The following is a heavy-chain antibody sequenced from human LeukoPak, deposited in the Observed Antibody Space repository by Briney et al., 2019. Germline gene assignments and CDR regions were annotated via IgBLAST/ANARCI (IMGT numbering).Heavy chain of an antibody. CDR3: ARDTVVGATADAFDI. V-gene: IGHV3-21*01. J-gene: IGHJ3*02. Sequence: PGGSLRLSCAACGFAFSSYSMNWVRQAPGKGLEWVSSISSSSSYIYYADSVKGRFTISRDNAKNSLYLQMNSLRAEDTAVYYCARDTVVGATADAFDIWGQGTMVTVSS. CDR1: GFAFSSYS. CDR2: ISSSSSYI. D-gene: IGHD1-26*01.